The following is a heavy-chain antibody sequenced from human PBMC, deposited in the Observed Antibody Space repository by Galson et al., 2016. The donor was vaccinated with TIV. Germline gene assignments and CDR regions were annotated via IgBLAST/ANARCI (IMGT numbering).Heavy chain of an antibody. D-gene: IGHD2-15*01. J-gene: IGHJ4*02. CDR3: ARDLPCGGSCYFFDD. V-gene: IGHV1-69*05. Sequence: SVKVSCKASGGIFNNYAINWVRQAPGQGLEWMGGILPISATANYAQNFQGRVAISTDESTSSVYMELSSLRSEDTAVYFCARDLPCGGSCYFFDDWGQGTLVTVSP. CDR2: ILPISATA. CDR1: GGIFNNYA.